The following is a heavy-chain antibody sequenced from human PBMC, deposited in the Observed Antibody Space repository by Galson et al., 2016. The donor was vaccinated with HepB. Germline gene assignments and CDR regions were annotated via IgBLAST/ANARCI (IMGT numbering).Heavy chain of an antibody. D-gene: IGHD3-10*01. CDR3: ARVGVIPYYYYGMDV. Sequence: SLRLSCAASGFTFTSYWIHWVRHVPGEGLVWVSRINSDGSSTHYADSVKGRFTISRDNAKNTVYLQMNSLRVEDTAVYYCARVGVIPYYYYGMDVWGQGTMFIVSS. V-gene: IGHV3-74*01. J-gene: IGHJ6*01. CDR1: GFTFTSYW. CDR2: INSDGSST.